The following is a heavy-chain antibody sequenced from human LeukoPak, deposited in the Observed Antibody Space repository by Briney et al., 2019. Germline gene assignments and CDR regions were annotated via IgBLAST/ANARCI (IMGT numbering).Heavy chain of an antibody. CDR3: AKSDILTGYHNPFDY. CDR2: ISYDGSNK. V-gene: IGHV3-30*18. Sequence: PGRSLRLSCAASGFTFSSYGMHWVRQAPGKGLEWVAVISYDGSNKYNADSVKGRFTISRDNSKNTLYLQMNSLRAEDTAVYYCAKSDILTGYHNPFDYWGQGTLVTVSS. J-gene: IGHJ4*02. D-gene: IGHD3-9*01. CDR1: GFTFSSYG.